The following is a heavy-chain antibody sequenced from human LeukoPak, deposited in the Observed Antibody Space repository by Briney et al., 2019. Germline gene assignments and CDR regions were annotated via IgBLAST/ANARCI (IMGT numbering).Heavy chain of an antibody. CDR1: GFTFSYYG. V-gene: IGHV3-33*01. J-gene: IGHJ4*02. CDR2: IWSDGSNK. Sequence: PGGSLRLSCAASGFTFSYYGMHWVRQAPGKGLEWLAVIWSDGSNKYYADSAKGRFTISRDNSKNTLYLEMNSLRAEDTAVCFCARARSSTFSYSDYWGQGTLVTVSS. D-gene: IGHD2-21*01. CDR3: ARARSSTFSYSDY.